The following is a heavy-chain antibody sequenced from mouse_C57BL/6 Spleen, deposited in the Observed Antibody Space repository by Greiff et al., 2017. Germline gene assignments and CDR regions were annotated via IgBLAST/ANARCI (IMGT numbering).Heavy chain of an antibody. D-gene: IGHD2-5*01. Sequence: QVQLKQSGPELVKPGASVKLSCKASGYTFTSYDINWVKQRPGQGLEWIGWIYPRDGSTKYNEKFKGKATLTVDTSSSTAYMELHSLTSEDSAVYFCARSDSNSRPGIAYWGQGTLVTVSA. V-gene: IGHV1-85*01. CDR3: ARSDSNSRPGIAY. J-gene: IGHJ3*01. CDR1: GYTFTSYD. CDR2: IYPRDGST.